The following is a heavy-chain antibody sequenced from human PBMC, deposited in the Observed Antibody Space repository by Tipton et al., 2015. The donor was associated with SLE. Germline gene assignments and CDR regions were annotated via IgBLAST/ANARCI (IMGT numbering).Heavy chain of an antibody. D-gene: IGHD6-19*01. Sequence: SGFTFSSYWMHWVRQAPGKGLEWVSYISSSSSYTNYADSVKGRFTISRDNAKNSLYLQMNSLRAEDTAVYYCAKEGSGWYDYWGQGTLVTVSS. CDR1: GFTFSSYW. CDR3: AKEGSGWYDY. CDR2: ISSSSSYT. J-gene: IGHJ4*02. V-gene: IGHV3-11*05.